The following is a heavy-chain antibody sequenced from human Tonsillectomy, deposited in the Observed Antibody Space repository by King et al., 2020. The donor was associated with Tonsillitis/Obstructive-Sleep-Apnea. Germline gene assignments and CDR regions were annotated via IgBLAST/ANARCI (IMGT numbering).Heavy chain of an antibody. CDR3: ARLRSWSDSGSYTAYYYMDV. CDR1: GYSFTSYW. CDR2: IYLGDSDT. V-gene: IGHV5-51*01. Sequence: QLVQSGAEVKKPGGSLKISCKGSGYSFTSYWIGWVRQMPGKGLEWRGIIYLGDSDTRNSPSFQGQVTISADKSISTAYLQWSSLKASDTAMYYCARLRSWSDSGSYTAYYYMDVWGKGTTVTVSS. D-gene: IGHD1-26*01. J-gene: IGHJ6*03.